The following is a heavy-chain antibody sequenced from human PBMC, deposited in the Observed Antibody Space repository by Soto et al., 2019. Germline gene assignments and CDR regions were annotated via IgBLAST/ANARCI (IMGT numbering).Heavy chain of an antibody. D-gene: IGHD6-19*01. Sequence: QVQLQESGPGLVKPSETLSLTCTVSGGSVSSGSYYWSWIRQPPGKGLEWIGYIYYSGSTNYNPSPKSRIPISGDTSKNPFSLKLSSVTGADTAVYYCAGGGGSIAVAGLIDYWGQGTLVTVSS. V-gene: IGHV4-61*01. CDR2: IYYSGST. CDR3: AGGGGSIAVAGLIDY. CDR1: GGSVSSGSYY. J-gene: IGHJ4*02.